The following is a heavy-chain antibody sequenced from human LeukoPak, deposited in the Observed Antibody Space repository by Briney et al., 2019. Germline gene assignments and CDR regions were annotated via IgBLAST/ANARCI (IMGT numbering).Heavy chain of an antibody. J-gene: IGHJ4*02. V-gene: IGHV3-30*02. D-gene: IGHD1-26*01. CDR2: IRYDGSNK. Sequence: GGSLRLSCAASGFTFSSYGMHWVRQAPGKGLEWVAFIRYDGSNKYYADSVKGRFTISRDISKNTLYLQMNSLRAEDTAVYYCARGVRVGATNTPGYWGQGTLVTVSS. CDR3: ARGVRVGATNTPGY. CDR1: GFTFSSYG.